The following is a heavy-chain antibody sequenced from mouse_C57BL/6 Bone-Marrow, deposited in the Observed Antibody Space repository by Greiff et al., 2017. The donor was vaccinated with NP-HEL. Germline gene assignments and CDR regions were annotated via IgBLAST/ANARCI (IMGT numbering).Heavy chain of an antibody. CDR1: GYAFSSSW. V-gene: IGHV1-82*01. J-gene: IGHJ2*01. D-gene: IGHD2-2*01. CDR3: AILWLRRDY. Sequence: QVQLQQSGPELVKPGASVKISCKASGYAFSSSWMNWVKQRPGKGLEWIGRIYPGDGDTNYNGKFKGKATLTADKSSSTAYMQLSSLTSEDSAVYFCAILWLRRDYWGQGTTLTVSS. CDR2: IYPGDGDT.